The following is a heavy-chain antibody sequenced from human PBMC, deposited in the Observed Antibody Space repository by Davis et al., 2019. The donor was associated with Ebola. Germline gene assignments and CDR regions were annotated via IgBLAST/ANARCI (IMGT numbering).Heavy chain of an antibody. V-gene: IGHV1-46*01. CDR1: GYTFTSYY. Sequence: ASVKVSCKASGYTFTSYYMHWVRQAPGQGLEWMGIINPSGGSTSYAQKFQGRVTMTRDTSTSTVYMELSSLRSEDTAVYYCARAIYYYDSSGYSDYWGQGTTVTVSS. D-gene: IGHD3-22*01. J-gene: IGHJ4*03. CDR2: INPSGGST. CDR3: ARAIYYYDSSGYSDY.